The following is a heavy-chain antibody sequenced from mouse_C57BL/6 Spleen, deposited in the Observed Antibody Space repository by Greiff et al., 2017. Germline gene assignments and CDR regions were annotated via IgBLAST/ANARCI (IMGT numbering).Heavy chain of an antibody. V-gene: IGHV5-6*01. CDR3: AREVNY. CDR1: GFTFSSYG. Sequence: EVKLVESGGDLVKPGGSLKLSCAASGFTFSSYGMSWVRQTPDKRLEWVATISSGGSYTYYPDSVKGRFTISRDNAKNTLYLQMSSLKSEDTAMYYCAREVNYWGQGTTRTVSS. J-gene: IGHJ2*01. CDR2: ISSGGSYT.